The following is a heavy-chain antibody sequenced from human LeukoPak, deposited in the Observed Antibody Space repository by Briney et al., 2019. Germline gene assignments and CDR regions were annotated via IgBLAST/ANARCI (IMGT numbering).Heavy chain of an antibody. CDR2: MTTSDNTI. J-gene: IGHJ4*02. D-gene: IGHD1-26*01. Sequence: GGSLRLSCVVSGITFSGYSMIWVRQAPGKGLEWLSFMTTSDNTIFYAESVKDRFTISRDNAKKSLYQQMNSLRDEDTAVYYCARVGGATAVTMYFEYWGQGTLVTVSS. CDR3: ARVGGATAVTMYFEY. CDR1: GITFSGYS. V-gene: IGHV3-48*02.